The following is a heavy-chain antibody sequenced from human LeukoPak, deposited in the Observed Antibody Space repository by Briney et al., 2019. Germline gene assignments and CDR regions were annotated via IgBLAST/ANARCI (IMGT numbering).Heavy chain of an antibody. CDR3: ARETGGSSGWYVDYYYYYGMDV. D-gene: IGHD6-19*01. Sequence: ASVKVSCKASGYTFTSYGISWVRQAPGQGLEWMGWISAYNGNTNYAQKLQGRVTMTTDTSTSTAYMKLRSLRSDDTAVYYCARETGGSSGWYVDYYYYYGMDVWGQGTTVTVSS. J-gene: IGHJ6*02. CDR2: ISAYNGNT. V-gene: IGHV1-18*01. CDR1: GYTFTSYG.